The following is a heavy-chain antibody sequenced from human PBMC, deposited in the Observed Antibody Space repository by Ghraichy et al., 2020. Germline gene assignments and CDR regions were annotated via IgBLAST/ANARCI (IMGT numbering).Heavy chain of an antibody. CDR1: GFTFSSYA. Sequence: GALRLSCAASGFTFSSYAMSWVRQAPGKGLEWVSAISGSGGSTYYADSVKGRFTISRDNSKNTLYLQMNSLRAEDTAVYYCAKADCSSTSCYDYYYYYMDVWGKGTTVTVSS. V-gene: IGHV3-23*01. J-gene: IGHJ6*03. D-gene: IGHD2-2*01. CDR3: AKADCSSTSCYDYYYYYMDV. CDR2: ISGSGGST.